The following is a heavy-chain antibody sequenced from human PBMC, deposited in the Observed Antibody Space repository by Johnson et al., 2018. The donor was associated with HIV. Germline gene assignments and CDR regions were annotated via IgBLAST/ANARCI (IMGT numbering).Heavy chain of an antibody. CDR1: GFTFSSYA. V-gene: IGHV3-30-3*01. J-gene: IGHJ3*02. Sequence: VQLVESGGGVVQPGRSLRLSCAASGFTFSSYAMHWVRQAPGKGLEWVAVISYDGSNKYYADSVKGRFTISRDNSKNTLYLQMNSLRAEDTAVYYCARDIIAVAGYDAFDIWGQGTMVTVS. CDR3: ARDIIAVAGYDAFDI. CDR2: ISYDGSNK. D-gene: IGHD6-19*01.